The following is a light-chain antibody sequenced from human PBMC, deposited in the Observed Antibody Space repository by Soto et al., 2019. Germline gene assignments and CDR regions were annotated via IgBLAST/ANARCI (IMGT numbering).Light chain of an antibody. Sequence: EIVLTQSPGTLSLSPGEIATLSFRASQSITNNYLAWYQQKPGRAHRLLIYGASNRATGIPDRFSGSGSGTDFTLTISRLEPEDFAMYYCQQYGYLVTFGGGTKVDIK. CDR3: QQYGYLVT. J-gene: IGKJ4*01. CDR2: GAS. V-gene: IGKV3-20*01. CDR1: QSITNNY.